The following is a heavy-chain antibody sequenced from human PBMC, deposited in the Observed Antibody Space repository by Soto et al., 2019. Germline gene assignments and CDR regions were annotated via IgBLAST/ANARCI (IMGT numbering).Heavy chain of an antibody. D-gene: IGHD5-12*01. CDR2: MNAGSGDT. Sequence: QVQLVQSGAEVKETGASVKISCKASGYSFRSYAIYWVRQAPGQGLEWVGWMNAGSGDTEHARKLDGRITISRDTSATTVYMELNNLIYEDTAVYYCARPGYDAGLDYWGQGTLVTVSS. CDR1: GYSFRSYA. CDR3: ARPGYDAGLDY. J-gene: IGHJ4*02. V-gene: IGHV1-3*01.